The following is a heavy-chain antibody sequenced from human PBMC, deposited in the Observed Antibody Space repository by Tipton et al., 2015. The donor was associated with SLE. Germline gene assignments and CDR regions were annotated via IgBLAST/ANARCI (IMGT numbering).Heavy chain of an antibody. CDR3: GAARPGGYFDY. V-gene: IGHV4-59*12. CDR1: GGSISSYY. Sequence: GLVKPSETLSLTCTVSGGSISSYYWSWIRQPPGKGLEWIGYIYYSGSTNYNPSLKSRVTISVDTSKNQFSLKLSSVTAADTAVYYCGAARPGGYFDYWGQGTLVTVSS. D-gene: IGHD6-6*01. CDR2: IYYSGST. J-gene: IGHJ4*02.